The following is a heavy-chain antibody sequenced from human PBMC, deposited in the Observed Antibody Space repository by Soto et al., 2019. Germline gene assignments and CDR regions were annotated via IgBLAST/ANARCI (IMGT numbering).Heavy chain of an antibody. V-gene: IGHV3-48*01. CDR1: GFSFSSHN. CDR2: ISTSGSSI. J-gene: IGHJ4*02. CDR3: ARSGNYRLDC. Sequence: EVQLVESGGGLVQPGGSLRLSCAASGFSFSSHNMNWVRQAPGKGLEWIPYISTSGSSIYYADSVKGRFTISRDNAKNSLYLQMNSLRAEDTALYYCARSGNYRLDCWGQGTLVTVSS. D-gene: IGHD1-26*01.